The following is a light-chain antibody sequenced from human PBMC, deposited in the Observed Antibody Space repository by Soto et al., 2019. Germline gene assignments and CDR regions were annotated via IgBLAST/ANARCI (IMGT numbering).Light chain of an antibody. Sequence: EIVMTQSPATLSVSPGERATLSCRASQSVSSYLAWYQQKPGRAPRLLIYDASNRATGIPARFSGSGSGTDFTLTISSLEPEDFAVYYCQQRSNWPRTFGQGTKVDIK. V-gene: IGKV3-11*01. CDR1: QSVSSY. CDR3: QQRSNWPRT. J-gene: IGKJ1*01. CDR2: DAS.